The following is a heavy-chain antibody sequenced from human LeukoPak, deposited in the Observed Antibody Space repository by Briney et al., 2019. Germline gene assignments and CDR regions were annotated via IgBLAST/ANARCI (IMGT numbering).Heavy chain of an antibody. V-gene: IGHV3-21*01. CDR2: ISSSSSYI. CDR1: GFTFSSYS. CDR3: ARDKTEYSSSPGDY. Sequence: GGSLRLSCAASGFTFSSYSMNWVRQAPGKGLEWVSSISSSSSYIYYADSVKGRFTISRDNAKNSLYLQMNSLRAEDTAVYYCARDKTEYSSSPGDYWGQGTLVSVSS. J-gene: IGHJ4*02. D-gene: IGHD6-6*01.